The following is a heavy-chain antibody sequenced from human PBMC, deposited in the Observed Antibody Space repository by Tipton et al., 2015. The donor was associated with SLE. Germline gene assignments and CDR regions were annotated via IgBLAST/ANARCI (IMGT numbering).Heavy chain of an antibody. CDR3: ARGRGGLATDY. J-gene: IGHJ4*02. CDR2: INHSGST. D-gene: IGHD1-26*01. Sequence: LRLSCTVSGGSISSHYWSWIRQPPGKGLEWIGEINHSGSTNYNPSLKSRVTISVDTSKNQFSLKLSSVTAADTAVYYCARGRGGLATDYWGQGTLVTVSS. V-gene: IGHV4-34*01. CDR1: GGSISSHY.